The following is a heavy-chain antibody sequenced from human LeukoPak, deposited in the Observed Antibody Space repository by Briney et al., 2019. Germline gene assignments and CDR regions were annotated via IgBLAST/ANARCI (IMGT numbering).Heavy chain of an antibody. D-gene: IGHD6-13*01. CDR1: GYTFTGYH. V-gene: IGHV1-2*06. CDR2: INPYSGDT. Sequence: ASVKVSCKASGYTFTGYHIHWVRQAPGQGLEWMGRINPYSGDTNFAQKFQGRVTMTRDTSITTAYMDLSSLTPDDTAVYFCARDQGSLTRSWYTGYWGQGTQVTVSP. J-gene: IGHJ4*02. CDR3: ARDQGSLTRSWYTGY.